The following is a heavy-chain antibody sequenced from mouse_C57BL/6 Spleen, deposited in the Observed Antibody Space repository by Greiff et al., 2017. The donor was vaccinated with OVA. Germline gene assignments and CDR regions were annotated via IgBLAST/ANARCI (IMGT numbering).Heavy chain of an antibody. D-gene: IGHD2-4*01. V-gene: IGHV1-26*01. CDR1: GYTFTDYY. CDR3: AREVDYPFAY. Sequence: EVQLQQSGPELVKPGASVKISCKASGYTFTDYYMNWVKQSHGKSLEWIGDINPNDGGTSYNQKFKGKATLTVDKSSSTAYMELRSLTSEDSAVYYCAREVDYPFAYWGQGTLVTVSA. J-gene: IGHJ3*01. CDR2: INPNDGGT.